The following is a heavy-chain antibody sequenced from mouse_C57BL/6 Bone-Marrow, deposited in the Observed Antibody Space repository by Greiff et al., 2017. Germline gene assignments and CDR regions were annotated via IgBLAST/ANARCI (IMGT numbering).Heavy chain of an antibody. D-gene: IGHD3-3*01. V-gene: IGHV1-81*01. CDR1: GYTFTSYG. J-gene: IGHJ3*01. Sequence: VQRVESGAELARPGASVKLSCKASGYTFTSYGISWVKQRTGQGLEWIGEIYPRSGNTYYNEKFKGKATLTADKSSSTAYMELRSLTSEASAVYFCARGGQGRFAYWGQGTLVTVSA. CDR2: IYPRSGNT. CDR3: ARGGQGRFAY.